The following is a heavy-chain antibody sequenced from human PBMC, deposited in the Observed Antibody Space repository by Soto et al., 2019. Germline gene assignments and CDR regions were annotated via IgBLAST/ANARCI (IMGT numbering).Heavy chain of an antibody. J-gene: IGHJ4*02. V-gene: IGHV1-18*01. CDR1: GYTFTSYG. CDR3: ARDLWALAVTPAFDY. CDR2: ISAYNGNT. D-gene: IGHD2-15*01. Sequence: GASVKVSCKASGYTFTSYGISWVRQAPGQGLEWMGWISAYNGNTNYAQKLQGRVTMTTDTSTSTAYMELRSLRSDDTAVYYCARDLWALAVTPAFDYWGQGTLVTVSS.